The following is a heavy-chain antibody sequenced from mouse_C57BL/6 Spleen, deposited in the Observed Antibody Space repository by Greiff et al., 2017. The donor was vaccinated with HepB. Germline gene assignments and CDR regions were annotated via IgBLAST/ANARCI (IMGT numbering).Heavy chain of an antibody. CDR3: ARRPQSSYDYDDGSWFAY. CDR1: GYTFTSYD. Sequence: VQLQQSGPELVKPGASVKLSCKASGYTFTSYDINWVKQRPGQGLEWIGWIYPRDGSTKYNEKFKGKATLTVDTSSSTAYMELHSLTSEDSAVYFCARRPQSSYDYDDGSWFAYWGQGTLVTVSA. V-gene: IGHV1-85*01. D-gene: IGHD2-4*01. CDR2: IYPRDGST. J-gene: IGHJ3*01.